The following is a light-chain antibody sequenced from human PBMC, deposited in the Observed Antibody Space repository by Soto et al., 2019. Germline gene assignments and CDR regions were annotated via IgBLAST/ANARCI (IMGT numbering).Light chain of an antibody. CDR2: EVT. J-gene: IGLJ2*01. Sequence: QSALTQPASVSGSPGQSITISCTGTSSDVGGYNYVSWYQQHPGKVPKLMIYEVTNRPSGVSNRFSASKSGNTASLTISGLQTDDEADYYCSSYTSSSTLVFGGGTKLT. CDR1: SSDVGGYNY. CDR3: SSYTSSSTLV. V-gene: IGLV2-14*01.